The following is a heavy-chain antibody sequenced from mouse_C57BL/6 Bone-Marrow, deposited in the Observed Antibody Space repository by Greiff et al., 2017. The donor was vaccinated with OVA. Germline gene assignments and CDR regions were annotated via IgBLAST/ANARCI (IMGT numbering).Heavy chain of an antibody. CDR1: GFTFSSYA. D-gene: IGHD2-13*01. V-gene: IGHV5-4*01. CDR3: SRDVCDAMDY. Sequence: EVQLVESGGGLVKPGGSLKLSCAASGFTFSSYAMSWVRQTPEKRLEWVATISDGGSYTYYPDNVKGRFTISRDNAKNNLYLQMSHMKSEDTAMYYCSRDVCDAMDYWGQGTSVTVSS. CDR2: ISDGGSYT. J-gene: IGHJ4*01.